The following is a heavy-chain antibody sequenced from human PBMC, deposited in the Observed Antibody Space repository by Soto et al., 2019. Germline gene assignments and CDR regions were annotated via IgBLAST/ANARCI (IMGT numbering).Heavy chain of an antibody. V-gene: IGHV1-18*01. CDR3: ARGRPDSSGWGGFWNWFDP. Sequence: QVQLVQSGAEVKQPGASVKVSCKASGYTFTSYGISWVRQAPGQGLEWMGWISAYNGNTNYAQKLQGRVTMTTDTSTSKAYMELRSLRSDDTAVYYSARGRPDSSGWGGFWNWFDPWGQGTLVTVSS. D-gene: IGHD6-19*01. CDR2: ISAYNGNT. CDR1: GYTFTSYG. J-gene: IGHJ5*02.